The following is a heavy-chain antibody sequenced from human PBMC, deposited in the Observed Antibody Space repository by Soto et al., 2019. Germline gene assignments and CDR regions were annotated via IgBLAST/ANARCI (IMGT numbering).Heavy chain of an antibody. J-gene: IGHJ4*02. CDR1: GFTFSSYA. D-gene: IGHD6-19*01. CDR3: ARRSGYSSGWPYDY. Sequence: GGSLRLSCAASGFTFSSYAMSWVRQAPGKGLEWVSSIILSGGSTFYADSVKGRFTISRDNSKNTLYLQMNSLRADDTAVYYCARRSGYSSGWPYDYWGQGTLVTVSS. CDR2: IILSGGST. V-gene: IGHV3-23*01.